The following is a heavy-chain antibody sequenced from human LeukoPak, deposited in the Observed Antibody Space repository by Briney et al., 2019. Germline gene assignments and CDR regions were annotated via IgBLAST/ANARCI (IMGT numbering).Heavy chain of an antibody. J-gene: IGHJ4*02. CDR2: VNHSGST. Sequence: PSETLSLTCGVYGVSLSGYYWSWIRQSPGKGLEWIGEVNHSGSTNYNPSLKSRVTISVDTSKNQFSLILSSVTAADTAVFYCARHRCSNYVWRFFDYWGQGILVTVSS. CDR3: ARHRCSNYVWRFFDY. CDR1: GVSLSGYY. V-gene: IGHV4-34*01. D-gene: IGHD4-11*01.